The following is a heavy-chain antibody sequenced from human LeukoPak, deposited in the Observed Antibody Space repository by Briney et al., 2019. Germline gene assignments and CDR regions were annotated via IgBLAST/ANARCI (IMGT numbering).Heavy chain of an antibody. D-gene: IGHD2/OR15-2a*01. CDR3: ARVNRKSGWFDP. CDR2: ISAYNGNT. V-gene: IGHV1-18*04. Sequence: ASVKVSCKASGYTFTIYYMHWVRQAPGQGLEWMGWISAYNGNTNYAQKLQGRVTMTTDTSTSTAYMELRSLRSDDTAVYYCARVNRKSGWFDPWGQGTLVTVSS. J-gene: IGHJ5*02. CDR1: GYTFTIYY.